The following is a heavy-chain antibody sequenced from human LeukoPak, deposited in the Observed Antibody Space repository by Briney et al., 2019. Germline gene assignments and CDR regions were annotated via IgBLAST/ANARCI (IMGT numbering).Heavy chain of an antibody. CDR1: GYTFTGYY. Sequence: ASVKVSCKASGYTFTGYYMHWVRQAPGQGLEWMGWINPNSGGTNYAQKFQGRVTMTRDTSISTAYMELSRLRSDDTAVYYCASVSGGVGHPGSRYYFDYWGQGTLVTVSS. V-gene: IGHV1-2*02. D-gene: IGHD1-26*01. CDR2: INPNSGGT. CDR3: ASVSGGVGHPGSRYYFDY. J-gene: IGHJ4*02.